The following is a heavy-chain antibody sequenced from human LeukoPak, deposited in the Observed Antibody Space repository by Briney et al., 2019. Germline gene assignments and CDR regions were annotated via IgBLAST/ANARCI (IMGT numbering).Heavy chain of an antibody. Sequence: GGSLRLSCAASGFTFSSYDMHWVRQATGKGLEWVSVIGTSGDTYYAGSVKGRFTISRDNAKNTLYLQMNSLRAEDTAVYYCARDRDYYGSGSSFDPWGQGTLVTVSS. CDR3: ARDRDYYGSGSSFDP. D-gene: IGHD3-10*01. J-gene: IGHJ5*02. CDR1: GFTFSSYD. V-gene: IGHV3-13*04. CDR2: IGTSGDT.